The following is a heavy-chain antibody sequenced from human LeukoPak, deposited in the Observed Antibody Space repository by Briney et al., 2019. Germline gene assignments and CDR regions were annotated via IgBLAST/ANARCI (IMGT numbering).Heavy chain of an antibody. CDR3: ASSSSGWSY. D-gene: IGHD6-19*01. V-gene: IGHV1-69*04. Sequence: ASVKVSCKASGGTFSSYAISWVRQAPGQGLEWMGRIIPILGIANYAQKFQGRVTITADKSTSTAYMELSSLRSEDTAVYHCASSSSGWSYWGQGTLVTVSS. J-gene: IGHJ4*02. CDR1: GGTFSSYA. CDR2: IIPILGIA.